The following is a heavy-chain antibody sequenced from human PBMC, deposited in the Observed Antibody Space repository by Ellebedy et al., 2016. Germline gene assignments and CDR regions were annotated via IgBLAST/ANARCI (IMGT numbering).Heavy chain of an antibody. CDR1: GGSFSGYY. J-gene: IGHJ3*02. D-gene: IGHD3-10*01. Sequence: SETLSLXXAVYGGSFSGYYWSWIRQPPGKGLEWIGEINHSGSTNYNPSLKSRVTISVDTSKNQFSLKLSSVTAADTAVYYCTRGREITMVRGDAFDIWGQGTMVTVSS. V-gene: IGHV4-34*01. CDR3: TRGREITMVRGDAFDI. CDR2: INHSGST.